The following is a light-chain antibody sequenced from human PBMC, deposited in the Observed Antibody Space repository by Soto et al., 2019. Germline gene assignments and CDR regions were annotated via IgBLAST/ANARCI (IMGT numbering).Light chain of an antibody. CDR2: KAS. Sequence: DLQMTQSPSTLSGSVGDTVTITCRASQTISSWLAWYQQKPGKAPKLLIYKASTLKSGVPSRFSGSGSGTEFTLTISRLEPEDFAVYYCQQYGSSPLTFGGGTKVDNK. CDR1: QTISSW. CDR3: QQYGSSPLT. V-gene: IGKV1-5*03. J-gene: IGKJ4*01.